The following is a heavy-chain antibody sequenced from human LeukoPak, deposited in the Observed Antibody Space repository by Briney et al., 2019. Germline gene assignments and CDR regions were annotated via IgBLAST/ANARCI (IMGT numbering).Heavy chain of an antibody. CDR1: GFTFSNAW. CDR3: ARDRYDFWSGYFPDNLNWFDP. D-gene: IGHD3-3*01. Sequence: GGSLRLSCAASGFTFSNAWMNWVRQAPGKGLEWVGRIKSKTDGGTTDYAAPVKGRFTISRDDSKNTLYLQMNSLRAEDTAVYYCARDRYDFWSGYFPDNLNWFDPWGQGTLVTVSS. J-gene: IGHJ5*02. V-gene: IGHV3-15*07. CDR2: IKSKTDGGTT.